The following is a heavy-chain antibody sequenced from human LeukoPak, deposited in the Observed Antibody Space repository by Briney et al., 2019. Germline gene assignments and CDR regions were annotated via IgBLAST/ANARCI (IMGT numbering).Heavy chain of an antibody. CDR2: IYYSGST. V-gene: IGHV4-31*03. D-gene: IGHD3-22*01. CDR3: ARDGGGSSGYYYRYFDY. Sequence: KPSETLSLTCTVSGGSISSGGYYWSWIRQHPEKGLEWIGYIYYSGSTYYNPSLKSRVTISVDTSKNQFSLKLSSVTAADTAVYYCARDGGGSSGYYYRYFDYWGQGTLVTVSS. J-gene: IGHJ4*02. CDR1: GGSISSGGYY.